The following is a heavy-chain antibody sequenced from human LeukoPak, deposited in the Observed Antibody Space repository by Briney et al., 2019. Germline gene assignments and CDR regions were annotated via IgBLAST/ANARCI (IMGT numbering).Heavy chain of an antibody. CDR2: IGTSGSPI. Sequence: GGSLRLSCVASGFTFSSYEINWVRQAPGKGLEWVSHIGTSGSPIYYADSVRGRFTISRDNARNSVSLQVSSLRAEDTAIYYCTRDSGSCSTPAESALDIWGQGTLVTVSS. V-gene: IGHV3-48*03. D-gene: IGHD5-12*01. CDR1: GFTFSSYE. CDR3: TRDSGSCSTPAESALDI. J-gene: IGHJ3*02.